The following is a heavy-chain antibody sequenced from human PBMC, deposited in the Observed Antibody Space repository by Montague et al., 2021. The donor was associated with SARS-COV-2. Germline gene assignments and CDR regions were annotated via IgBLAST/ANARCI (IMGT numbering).Heavy chain of an antibody. D-gene: IGHD2-21*01. Sequence: SLRLSCAASGFIFSSYEMNWVRQAPGKGLEWISYISSSGGGGTEHYTDSVKGRFTISRDNAKNSLYLQMNSLRVEDTAIYYCARDRDWDDWCGMDVWGQGTTVTVSS. V-gene: IGHV3-48*03. CDR1: GFIFSSYE. CDR2: ISSSGGGGTE. CDR3: ARDRDWDDWCGMDV. J-gene: IGHJ6*02.